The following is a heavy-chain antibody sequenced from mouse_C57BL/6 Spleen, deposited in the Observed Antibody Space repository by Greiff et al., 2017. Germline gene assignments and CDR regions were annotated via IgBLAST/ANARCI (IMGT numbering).Heavy chain of an antibody. D-gene: IGHD1-1*01. Sequence: QVQLQQSGAELVRPGASVTLSCKASGYTFTDYEMHWVKQTPVHGLEWIGAIDPETGGTAYNQKFKGKAILTADKSSSTAYMELRRLTSEDSAVYYCTPYYYGSSYAYYAMDYWGQGTSVTVSS. V-gene: IGHV1-15*01. CDR3: TPYYYGSSYAYYAMDY. J-gene: IGHJ4*01. CDR2: IDPETGGT. CDR1: GYTFTDYE.